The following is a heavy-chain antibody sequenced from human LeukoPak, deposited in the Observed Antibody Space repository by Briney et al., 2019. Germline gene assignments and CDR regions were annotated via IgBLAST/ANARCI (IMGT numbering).Heavy chain of an antibody. CDR3: ARGGRYYDSSGYYYDYYYDDMDV. CDR1: GGSISSYY. V-gene: IGHV4-59*01. Sequence: PSETLSLTCTVSGGSISSYYWSRIRQPPGKGLEWIGYIYYSGSTNYNPSLKSRVTISVDTSKNQFSLKLSSVTAADTAVYYCARGGRYYDSSGYYYDYYYDDMDVWGKGTTVTVSS. CDR2: IYYSGST. D-gene: IGHD3-22*01. J-gene: IGHJ6*03.